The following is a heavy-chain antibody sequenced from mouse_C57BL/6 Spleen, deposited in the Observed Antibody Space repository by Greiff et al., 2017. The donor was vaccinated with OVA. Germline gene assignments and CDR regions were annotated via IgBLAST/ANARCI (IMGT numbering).Heavy chain of an antibody. CDR3: ARSPYSNSFDD. J-gene: IGHJ2*01. Sequence: QVQLQQPGTELVKPGASVKLSCKASGYTFTSSWMHWVKQRPGQGLEWIGNINPSNGGTNYNEKFKSKATLTVDKSSSTAYMQLSSLTSEDAAVYYCARSPYSNSFDDWGQGTTLTVSS. V-gene: IGHV1-53*01. CDR1: GYTFTSSW. D-gene: IGHD2-5*01. CDR2: INPSNGGT.